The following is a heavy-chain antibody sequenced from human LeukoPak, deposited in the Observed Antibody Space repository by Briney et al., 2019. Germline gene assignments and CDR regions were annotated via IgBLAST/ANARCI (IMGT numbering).Heavy chain of an antibody. D-gene: IGHD1-26*01. Sequence: GGSLRLSCHASGFNFAEYTISWVRQAPGKGLEWVSYISSSSSTIYYADSVKGRFTISRDNAKNSLYLQMNSLRAEDTAVYYCARKPTGSYYSWDDYWGQGTLVTVSS. CDR1: GFNFAEYT. CDR2: ISSSSSTI. J-gene: IGHJ4*02. CDR3: ARKPTGSYYSWDDY. V-gene: IGHV3-11*04.